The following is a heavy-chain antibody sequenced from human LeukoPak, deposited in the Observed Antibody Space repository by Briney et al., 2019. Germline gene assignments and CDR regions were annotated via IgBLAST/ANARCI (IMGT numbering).Heavy chain of an antibody. CDR1: GGSISSGDYY. CDR3: ARYYGGSFGYYFDY. CDR2: IYYSGST. J-gene: IGHJ4*02. Sequence: PSETLSLTCTVSGGSISSGDYYWSWVRQPPGKGLEWIGYIYYSGSTYYNPSLKSRVTISVDTSKNQFSLKLSSVTAADTAVYYCARYYGGSFGYYFDYWGQGTLVTVSS. V-gene: IGHV4-30-4*01. D-gene: IGHD4-23*01.